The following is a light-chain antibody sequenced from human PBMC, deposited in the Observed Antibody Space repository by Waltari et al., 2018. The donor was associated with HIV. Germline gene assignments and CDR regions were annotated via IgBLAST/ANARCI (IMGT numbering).Light chain of an antibody. J-gene: IGLJ1*01. CDR3: CSYAGTYTYV. CDR2: DVS. Sequence: QSALTQPRSVSGSPGQSVTITCTGTSSDGGGYKYVSWYQHHPGKAPKLMIYDVSKRPSGVPDRFSGSKSGNTASLTISGLQAEDEADYYCCSYAGTYTYVFGTGTKVTVL. V-gene: IGLV2-11*01. CDR1: SSDGGGYKY.